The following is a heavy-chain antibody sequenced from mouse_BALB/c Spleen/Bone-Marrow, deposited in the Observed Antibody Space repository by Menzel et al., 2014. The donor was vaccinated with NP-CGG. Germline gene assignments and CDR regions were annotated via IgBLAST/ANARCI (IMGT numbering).Heavy chain of an antibody. D-gene: IGHD1-1*01. CDR2: ISYSGST. J-gene: IGHJ1*01. CDR3: AIITTTWYFDV. CDR1: GDSINSGY. V-gene: IGHV3-8*02. Sequence: EVQLQQSGPNLVKPSQTLSLTCSVTGDSINSGYWNWIRKFPGNKLDYMGYISYSGSTYYNPSLKSRISITRDTSKNQYYLQLNSVTTEDTATYYCAIITTTWYFDVWGAGTTVTVSS.